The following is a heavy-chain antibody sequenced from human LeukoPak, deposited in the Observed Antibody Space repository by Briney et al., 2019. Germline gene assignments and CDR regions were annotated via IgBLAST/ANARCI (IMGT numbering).Heavy chain of an antibody. J-gene: IGHJ4*01. CDR3: TRPLDYNVLTGFRDY. CDR2: IRTRDDNYAT. Sequence: GGSLKLSCAASGFTFRESPMHWGRQAPGQGLEWVGLIRTRDDNYATAYGASVKGRFTISRDDSKSATFLQMDGLESEDTALYYCTRPLDYNVLTGFRDYWGRGILVVVSS. CDR1: GFTFRESP. V-gene: IGHV3-73*01. D-gene: IGHD3-9*01.